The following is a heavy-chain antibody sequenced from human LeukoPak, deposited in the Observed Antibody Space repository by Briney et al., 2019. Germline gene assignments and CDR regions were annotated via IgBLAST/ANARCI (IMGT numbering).Heavy chain of an antibody. CDR1: GYTFTSYG. V-gene: IGHV1-18*01. CDR3: ARAEGGLLWFGELLYSWFDP. D-gene: IGHD3-10*01. Sequence: ASVKVSCKASGYTFTSYGISWVRQAPGQGLEWMGWISAYNGNTNYAQKLQGRVTMTTDTSTSTAYMELRSLRSDDTAVHYCARAEGGLLWFGELLYSWFDPWGQGTLVTVSS. J-gene: IGHJ5*02. CDR2: ISAYNGNT.